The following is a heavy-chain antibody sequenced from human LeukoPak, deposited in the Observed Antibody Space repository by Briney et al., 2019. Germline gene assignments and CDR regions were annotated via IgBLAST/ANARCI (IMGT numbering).Heavy chain of an antibody. Sequence: QPGGSLRLSCAASGFTFSNYAMTWVRQAPGKGLEWVSVISGSGSNTDYADSVKGRFTISRDNSKNTLSLQMNSLRAEDTAIYYCARGYNTNWYRYYFDYWGQGTLVTVSS. CDR1: GFTFSNYA. J-gene: IGHJ4*02. CDR2: ISGSGSNT. CDR3: ARGYNTNWYRYYFDY. D-gene: IGHD6-13*01. V-gene: IGHV3-23*01.